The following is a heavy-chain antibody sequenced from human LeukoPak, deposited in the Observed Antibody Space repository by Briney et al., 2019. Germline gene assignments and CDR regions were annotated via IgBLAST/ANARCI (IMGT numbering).Heavy chain of an antibody. Sequence: GASVKVSCKASGYTFTSYYMHWVRQAPGQGLEWMGIINPSGGSTSYAQKFQGRVTMTRDTSTNTVYMELSSLRSEDTAVYYCARDLSDAGGMDVWGQGTTVTVSS. CDR2: INPSGGST. J-gene: IGHJ6*02. D-gene: IGHD6-25*01. CDR3: ARDLSDAGGMDV. CDR1: GYTFTSYY. V-gene: IGHV1-46*01.